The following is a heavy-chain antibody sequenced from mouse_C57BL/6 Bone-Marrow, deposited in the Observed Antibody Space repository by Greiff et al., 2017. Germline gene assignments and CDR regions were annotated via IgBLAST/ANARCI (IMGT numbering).Heavy chain of an antibody. Sequence: QVQLQQSGAELARPGASVKLSCKASGYTFTSYGISWVKQRTGQGLEWIGEIYPRSGNTYYNEKFKGKATLTADKSSSTAYMELRDLPSEGSAVYVCERKGLLRDAYWGQETLVTVSA. CDR3: ERKGLLRDAY. CDR1: GYTFTSYG. V-gene: IGHV1-81*01. D-gene: IGHD1-1*01. J-gene: IGHJ3*01. CDR2: IYPRSGNT.